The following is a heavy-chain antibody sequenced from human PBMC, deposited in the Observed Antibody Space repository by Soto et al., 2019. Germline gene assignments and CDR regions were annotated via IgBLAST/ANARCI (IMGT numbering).Heavy chain of an antibody. CDR1: GGSISSSSYY. V-gene: IGHV4-39*01. D-gene: IGHD2-2*01. Sequence: PSETLSLTCTVSGGSISSSSYYWGWIRQPPGKGLEWIGSIYYSGSTYYNPSLKSRVTISVDTSKNQFSLKLSSVTAADTAVYYCARQSRRGGSSTTMLGNIGYWGQGTLVTVSS. J-gene: IGHJ4*02. CDR2: IYYSGST. CDR3: ARQSRRGGSSTTMLGNIGY.